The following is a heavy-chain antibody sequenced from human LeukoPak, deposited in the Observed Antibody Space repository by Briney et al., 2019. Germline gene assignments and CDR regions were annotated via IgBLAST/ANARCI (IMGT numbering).Heavy chain of an antibody. V-gene: IGHV6-1*01. CDR1: GDSVSSNSAA. D-gene: IGHD5-18*01. Sequence: SQTLSLTCAISGDSVSSNSAAWNWIRQSPSSGLEWLGRTYYRSKWYNDYAGSVKSRITINPDTSKNQFSLQLNSVTPEDTAVYYCARGEFTAMGNFDYWGQGTLVTVSS. J-gene: IGHJ4*02. CDR2: TYYRSKWYN. CDR3: ARGEFTAMGNFDY.